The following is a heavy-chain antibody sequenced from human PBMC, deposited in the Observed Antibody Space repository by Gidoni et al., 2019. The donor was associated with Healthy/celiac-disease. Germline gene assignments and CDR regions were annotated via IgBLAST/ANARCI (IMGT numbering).Heavy chain of an antibody. V-gene: IGHV5-51*01. D-gene: IGHD4-17*01. CDR1: GYSFTSYW. Sequence: EVQLVQSGAEVKKPGESLKISCQGSGYSFTSYWIGWVRQMPGKGLEWMGIIYPGDSDTRYSPSFQGQVTISADKSISTAYLQWSSLKASDTAMYYCARRVYGDYFLSAFDIWGQGTMVTVSS. CDR3: ARRVYGDYFLSAFDI. J-gene: IGHJ3*02. CDR2: IYPGDSDT.